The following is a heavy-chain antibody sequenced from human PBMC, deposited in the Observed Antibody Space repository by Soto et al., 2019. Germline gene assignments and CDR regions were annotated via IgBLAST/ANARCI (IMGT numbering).Heavy chain of an antibody. V-gene: IGHV4-38-2*01. CDR3: ARTLVRGVMDV. Sequence: ETLSPTCAVSGYSISSGYYWCWIRQPPGKGLEWIGSIYHSGSTYYNPSLKIRVTISVDTSKNQFSLKLSSVTAEDTAVYYCARTLVRGVMDVWGQGTKVTVSS. CDR1: GYSISSGYY. D-gene: IGHD3-10*01. J-gene: IGHJ6*02. CDR2: IYHSGST.